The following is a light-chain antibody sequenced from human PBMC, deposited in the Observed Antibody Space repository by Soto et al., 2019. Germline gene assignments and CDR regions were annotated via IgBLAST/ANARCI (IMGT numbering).Light chain of an antibody. Sequence: AIRMPQSPSSLSASTGDRVTITCRASQGIISYLAWYQQKPGKAPKLLIYAASTLQSGVPSRFSGSGSGTDFTLTISCLQSEDFATYYCQQYDTLLTFGGGTKVDIK. CDR2: AAS. J-gene: IGKJ4*01. CDR3: QQYDTLLT. CDR1: QGIISY. V-gene: IGKV1-8*01.